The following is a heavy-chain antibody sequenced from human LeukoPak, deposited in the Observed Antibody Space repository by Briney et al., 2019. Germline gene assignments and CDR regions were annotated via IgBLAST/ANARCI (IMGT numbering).Heavy chain of an antibody. D-gene: IGHD3-10*01. CDR3: ARRVPSYWCFDL. V-gene: IGHV3-66*02. CDR2: I. Sequence: PGGSLRLSCAASGFTVSSNYMSWVRQAPGKGLEWVSVISVKGRFTISRDNFKNTLYLQMNSLRPEETAVYYCARRVPSYWCFDLWGRGTMVTVSS. J-gene: IGHJ2*01. CDR1: GFTVSSNY.